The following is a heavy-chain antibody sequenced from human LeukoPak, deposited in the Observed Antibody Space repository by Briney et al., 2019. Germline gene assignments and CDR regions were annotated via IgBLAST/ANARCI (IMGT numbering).Heavy chain of an antibody. CDR1: GFTFSSYW. J-gene: IGHJ6*03. V-gene: IGHV3-7*01. D-gene: IGHD5-18*01. Sequence: PGGSLRLSCAASGFTFSSYWMSWVRQAPGKGLEWVANIKRDGSEKYYVDSVKGRFTISRDNAKNSLYLQMNSLRAEDTAVYYCARSAMAPYYYYMDVWGKGTTVTVSS. CDR3: ARSAMAPYYYYMDV. CDR2: IKRDGSEK.